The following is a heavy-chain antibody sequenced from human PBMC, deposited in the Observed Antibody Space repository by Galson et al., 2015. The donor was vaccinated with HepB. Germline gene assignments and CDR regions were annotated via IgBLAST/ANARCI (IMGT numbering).Heavy chain of an antibody. J-gene: IGHJ4*02. CDR1: GFTVSSNY. CDR3: ARGSHYDSSGYPY. Sequence: SLRLSCAASGFTVSSNYMSWVRQAPGKGLKWVSVIYSGGSTYYADSVKGRFTISRDNSKNTLYLQMNSLRAEDTAVYYCARGSHYDSSGYPYWGQGTLVTVSS. CDR2: IYSGGST. D-gene: IGHD3-22*01. V-gene: IGHV3-53*01.